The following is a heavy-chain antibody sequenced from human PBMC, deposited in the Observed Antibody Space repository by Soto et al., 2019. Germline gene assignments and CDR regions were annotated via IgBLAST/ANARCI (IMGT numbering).Heavy chain of an antibody. Sequence: ASVKVSCKASGGTFSSYAISWVRQAPGQGLEWMGGIIPIFGTANYAQKFQGRVTITADESTSTAYMELSSLRSEDTAVYYCARDTGYCSSTSCLPRGWFDPWGQGTLVTVSS. J-gene: IGHJ5*02. D-gene: IGHD2-2*01. CDR3: ARDTGYCSSTSCLPRGWFDP. CDR1: GGTFSSYA. CDR2: IIPIFGTA. V-gene: IGHV1-69*13.